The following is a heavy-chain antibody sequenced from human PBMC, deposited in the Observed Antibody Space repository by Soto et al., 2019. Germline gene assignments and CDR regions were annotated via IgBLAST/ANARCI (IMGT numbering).Heavy chain of an antibody. Sequence: GASVKVSCKASGGTFSSYAISWVRQAPGQGLEWMGGIIPIFGTANYAQKFQGRVTITVDESTSTAYMELSSLRSEDTAVYYCALGESTSSIIFDYWGQGTLVTVSS. CDR1: GGTFSSYA. V-gene: IGHV1-69*13. J-gene: IGHJ4*02. D-gene: IGHD3-16*01. CDR3: ALGESTSSIIFDY. CDR2: IIPIFGTA.